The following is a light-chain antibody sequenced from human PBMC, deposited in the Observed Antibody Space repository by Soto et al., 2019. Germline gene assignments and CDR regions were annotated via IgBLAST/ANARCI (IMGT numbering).Light chain of an antibody. CDR3: SSYVGSNNFYV. Sequence: QSVLTQPPSASGSPGQSVAISCTGTSSDVGGYNYVSWYQQHPGKAPKLMIYEVSKRPSGVPDRFSGSKSGNTASLTVSRLQAEDEADYYCSSYVGSNNFYVFGTGTNVTVL. J-gene: IGLJ1*01. V-gene: IGLV2-8*01. CDR2: EVS. CDR1: SSDVGGYNY.